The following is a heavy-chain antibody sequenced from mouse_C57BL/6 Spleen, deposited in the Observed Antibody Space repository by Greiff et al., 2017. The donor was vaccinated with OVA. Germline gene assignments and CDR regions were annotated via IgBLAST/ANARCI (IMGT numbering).Heavy chain of an antibody. CDR3: ASTGGRAMGY. J-gene: IGHJ4*01. Sequence: QVQLQQPGAELVMPGASVKLSCKASGYTFTSYWMHWVKQRPGQGLEWIGDIDPSDSYTNYNQKFKGKSTLTVDKSSSTAYMQLSSLTSEDSAVYYCASTGGRAMGYWGQGTSVTVSA. CDR2: IDPSDSYT. CDR1: GYTFTSYW. V-gene: IGHV1-69*01.